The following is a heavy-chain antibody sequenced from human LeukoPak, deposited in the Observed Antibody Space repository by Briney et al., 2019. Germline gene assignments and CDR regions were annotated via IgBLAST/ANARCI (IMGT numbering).Heavy chain of an antibody. D-gene: IGHD3-3*01. CDR1: GVSISSSSYY. V-gene: IGHV4-39*01. Sequence: PSETLSLTCTVPGVSISSSSYYWGWIRQPPGKGLEWIGSIYYSGSTYYNPSLKSRVTISVDTSKNQFSLKLSSVTAADTAVYYCARRSRWSGAPFDYWGQGTLVTVSS. CDR2: IYYSGST. CDR3: ARRSRWSGAPFDY. J-gene: IGHJ4*02.